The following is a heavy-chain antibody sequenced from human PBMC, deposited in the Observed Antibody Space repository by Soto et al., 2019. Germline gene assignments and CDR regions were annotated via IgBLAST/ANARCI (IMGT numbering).Heavy chain of an antibody. Sequence: EVQLVESGGGLVKPGGSLRLSCTAPGLSFSSDSMNWVRQAPGKGLEWVSSISGSSSYIYYADSVKGRFTFSRDNAENCVYLQLNSLRPEDTAVYWCGSGLGYCQFDCCSGAFDMWGQGTMVIVSS. CDR1: GLSFSSDS. J-gene: IGHJ3*02. D-gene: IGHD2-15*01. V-gene: IGHV3-21*01. CDR2: ISGSSSYI. CDR3: GSGLGYCQFDCCSGAFDM.